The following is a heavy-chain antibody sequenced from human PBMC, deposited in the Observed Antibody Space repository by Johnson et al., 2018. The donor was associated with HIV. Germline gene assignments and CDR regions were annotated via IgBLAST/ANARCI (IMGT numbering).Heavy chain of an antibody. CDR2: TRDKANGYST. V-gene: IGHV3-72*01. CDR1: GFTFSDHY. Sequence: VQLVESGGGLVQPGGSLRLSCAASGFTFSDHYMDWVRQAPGKGLEWVARTRDKANGYSTEYAASVKGRFTISRDASKDSLYLQMNRLKSEDTAVYFCARRAYTSGWYAAFDLWGQGTMVTVSS. J-gene: IGHJ3*01. CDR3: ARRAYTSGWYAAFDL. D-gene: IGHD6-19*01.